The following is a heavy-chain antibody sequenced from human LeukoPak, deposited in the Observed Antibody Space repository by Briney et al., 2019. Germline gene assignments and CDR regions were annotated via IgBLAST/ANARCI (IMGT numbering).Heavy chain of an antibody. CDR2: INHSGST. D-gene: IGHD2-2*01. Sequence: SGTLSLTCAVYGGSFSGYYWSWIRQPPGKGLEWIGEINHSGSTNYNPSLKSRVTISVDTSKNQFSLKLSSVTAADTAVYYCASYCSSTSCQNYYYYGMDVWGQGTTVTVSS. J-gene: IGHJ6*02. CDR3: ASYCSSTSCQNYYYYGMDV. V-gene: IGHV4-34*01. CDR1: GGSFSGYY.